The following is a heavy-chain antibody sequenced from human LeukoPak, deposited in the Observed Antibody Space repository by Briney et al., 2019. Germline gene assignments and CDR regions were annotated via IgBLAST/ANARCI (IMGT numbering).Heavy chain of an antibody. CDR3: ARGVHYYDSSGYTILFDY. J-gene: IGHJ4*02. CDR2: MNPNSGNT. Sequence: ASVKVSCKASGYTFTSYDINWVRQATGQGPEWMGWMNPNSGNTGYAQKFQGRVTMTRNTSISTAYMELSSLRSEDTAVYYCARGVHYYDSSGYTILFDYWGQGTLVTVSS. V-gene: IGHV1-8*01. D-gene: IGHD3-22*01. CDR1: GYTFTSYD.